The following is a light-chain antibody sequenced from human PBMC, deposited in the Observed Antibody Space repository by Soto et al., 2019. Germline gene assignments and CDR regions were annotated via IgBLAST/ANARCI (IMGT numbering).Light chain of an antibody. Sequence: QSVLTQPASVSGSPGQSITISCTGTSSDVGGYSFVSWYQQHPGKAPKLLIYRNNQRPSGVPDRFSGSKSGTSASLAISGLRSEDEADYYCAAWDDSLSGYVFGTGTKLTVL. CDR1: SSDVGGYSF. CDR2: RNN. CDR3: AAWDDSLSGYV. J-gene: IGLJ1*01. V-gene: IGLV1-47*01.